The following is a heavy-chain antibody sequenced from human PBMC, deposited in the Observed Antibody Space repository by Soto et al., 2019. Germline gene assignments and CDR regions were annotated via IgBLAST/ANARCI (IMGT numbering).Heavy chain of an antibody. CDR1: GFTFSNFG. CDR2: ISYDGSNK. CDR3: AKDRQFSSSWYSYSDY. V-gene: IGHV3-30*18. D-gene: IGHD6-13*01. Sequence: QVQLVESGGGVVQPGRSLRLSCAASGFTFSNFGMHWVRQAPGKGLEWVGVISYDGSNKYYADSVTGRFTISRDNSKNTLYLQMNNLRAEDTAVYYCAKDRQFSSSWYSYSDYLGQGTLVTVSS. J-gene: IGHJ4*02.